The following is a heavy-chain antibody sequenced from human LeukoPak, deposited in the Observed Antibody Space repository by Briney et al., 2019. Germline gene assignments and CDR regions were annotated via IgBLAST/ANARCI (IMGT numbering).Heavy chain of an antibody. CDR1: GYTFTGYY. CDR2: MNPNSGNT. J-gene: IGHJ3*02. D-gene: IGHD3-10*01. V-gene: IGHV1-8*03. CDR3: ARGLGPGGMVRGVIISAFDI. Sequence: GASVKVSCKASGYTFTGYYMHWVRQAPGQGLEWMGWMNPNSGNTGYAQKFQGRVTITKNTSISTAYMELSSLRSEDTAVYYCARGLGPGGMVRGVIISAFDIWGQGTMVTVSS.